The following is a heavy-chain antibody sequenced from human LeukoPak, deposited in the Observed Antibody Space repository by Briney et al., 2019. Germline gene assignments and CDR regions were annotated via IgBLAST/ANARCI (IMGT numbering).Heavy chain of an antibody. V-gene: IGHV3-53*01. J-gene: IGHJ4*02. CDR2: IYSDNT. CDR1: GFTVSSNS. D-gene: IGHD6-25*01. CDR3: ARVGSSAL. Sequence: GGSLRLSCTVSGFTVSSNSMSWVRQAPGKGLEWVSFIYSDNTHYSDSVKGRFTISRDNAKNSLYLQMNSLRAEDTAVYYCARVGSSALWGQGTLVTVSS.